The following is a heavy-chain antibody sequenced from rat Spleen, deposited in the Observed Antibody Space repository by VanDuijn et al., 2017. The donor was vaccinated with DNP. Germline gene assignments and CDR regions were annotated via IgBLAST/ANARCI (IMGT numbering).Heavy chain of an antibody. J-gene: IGHJ2*01. D-gene: IGHD1-11*01. CDR3: ARDGGTLDY. CDR1: GFSLKDYN. Sequence: QVQLKESGPGLVQPSQTLSLTCTVSGFSLKDYNVHWVRQPPGKGLEWMGVIWTGGSTDYNSALKSRLSISRDTSKSQVFLKMNSLQTEDIATYYCARDGGTLDYWGQGVMVTVSS. CDR2: IWTGGST. V-gene: IGHV2-30*01.